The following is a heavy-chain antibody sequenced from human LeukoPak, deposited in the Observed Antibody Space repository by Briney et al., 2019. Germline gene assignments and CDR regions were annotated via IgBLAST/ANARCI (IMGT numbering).Heavy chain of an antibody. D-gene: IGHD2-2*01. V-gene: IGHV4-59*08. CDR1: GGSISSHY. J-gene: IGHJ3*02. CDR2: ISNSGST. Sequence: SETLSLTCTVSGGSISSHYWTWIRQSPVKGLEWIGDISNSGSTSYNPSLKSRVTISVDTSKNQFSLDLSSVTAADTAVYYCARQKCTSTSCLTKNAFDIWGQGTMVTVSS. CDR3: ARQKCTSTSCLTKNAFDI.